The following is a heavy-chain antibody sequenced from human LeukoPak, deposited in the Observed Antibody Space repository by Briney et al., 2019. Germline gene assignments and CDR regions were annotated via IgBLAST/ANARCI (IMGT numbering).Heavy chain of an antibody. CDR3: ASAPSGYDSSGYYPEFDY. J-gene: IGHJ4*02. CDR2: IIPIFGIA. D-gene: IGHD3-22*01. V-gene: IGHV1-69*04. CDR1: GGTFSSYA. Sequence: SVKVSCKASGGTFSSYAISWVRQAPGQGLEWMGRIIPIFGIANYAQKFQGRVTITADKSTSTAYMELSSLRSENTAVYYCASAPSGYDSSGYYPEFDYWGQGTLVTVSS.